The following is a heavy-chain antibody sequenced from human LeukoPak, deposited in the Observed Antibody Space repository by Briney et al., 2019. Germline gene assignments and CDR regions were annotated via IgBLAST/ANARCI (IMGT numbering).Heavy chain of an antibody. CDR3: ARIDYGSTRDIDY. CDR1: GYTFTDDY. V-gene: IGHV1-2*02. J-gene: IGHJ4*02. Sequence: ASVKVSCKASGYTFTDDYVHWVRQAPGQGLEWMGWINPNSGVTNYAQKFQGRVTMTRDMSISTAYMELSRLRSDDTAVYYCARIDYGSTRDIDYWGQGTLVTVSS. D-gene: IGHD4-23*01. CDR2: INPNSGVT.